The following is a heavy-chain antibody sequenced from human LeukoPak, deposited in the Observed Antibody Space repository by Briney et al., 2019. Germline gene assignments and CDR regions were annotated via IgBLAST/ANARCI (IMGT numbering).Heavy chain of an antibody. CDR1: GFTFSSYG. Sequence: PGRSLRLSCAASGFTFSSYGMHWVRQAPGKGLEWVAVISYDGSNKYYADSVKGRFTISRDNSKNTLYLQMNSLRAEDTAVYYCAKAGPGYCSGGSCYFTDPRLAPDYWGQGTLVTVSS. J-gene: IGHJ4*02. V-gene: IGHV3-30*18. CDR2: ISYDGSNK. CDR3: AKAGPGYCSGGSCYFTDPRLAPDY. D-gene: IGHD2-15*01.